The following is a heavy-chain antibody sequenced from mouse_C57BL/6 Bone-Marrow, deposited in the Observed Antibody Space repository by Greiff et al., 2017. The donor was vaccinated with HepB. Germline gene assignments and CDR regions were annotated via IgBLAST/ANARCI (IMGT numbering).Heavy chain of an antibody. V-gene: IGHV5-6*01. D-gene: IGHD4-1*01. CDR1: GFTFSSYG. J-gene: IGHJ4*01. CDR2: ISSGGRYT. CDR3: ARQSGTGTAMDY. Sequence: EVKLVESGGDLVKPGGSLKLSCAASGFTFSSYGMSWVRQTPDKRLEWVATISSGGRYTYYPDSVKGRFTISRDNAKNTLYLQMSSLKSEDTAMYDCARQSGTGTAMDYWGQGTSVTVSS.